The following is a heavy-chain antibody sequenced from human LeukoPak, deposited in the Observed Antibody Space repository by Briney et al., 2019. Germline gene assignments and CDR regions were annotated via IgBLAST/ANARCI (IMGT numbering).Heavy chain of an antibody. J-gene: IGHJ3*02. CDR2: INPNSGGT. CDR3: ARDPLYGDYEVGELDAFDI. CDR1: VYTFTGYY. V-gene: IGHV1-2*02. D-gene: IGHD4-17*01. Sequence: ASVKVSCKASVYTFTGYYMHWVRQAPGQGLEWMGWINPNSGGTNYAQKFQGRVTMTRDTSISTAYMELSRLRSDDTAVYYCARDPLYGDYEVGELDAFDIWGQGTMVTVSS.